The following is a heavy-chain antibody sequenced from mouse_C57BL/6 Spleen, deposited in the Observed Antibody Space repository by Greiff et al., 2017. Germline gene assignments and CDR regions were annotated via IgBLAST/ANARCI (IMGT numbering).Heavy chain of an antibody. D-gene: IGHD1-1*01. V-gene: IGHV5-9-1*02. CDR2: ISSGGDYL. J-gene: IGHJ4*01. CDR1: GFTFSSYA. CDR3: TRDNHYGSYYYAMDY. Sequence: EVQLVESGEGLVKPGGSLKLSCAASGFTFSSYAMSWVRQTPEKRLEWVAYISSGGDYLYYADTVKGRFTISRDNARNTLYLQMSSLKSEDTAMYYCTRDNHYGSYYYAMDYWGQGTSVTVSS.